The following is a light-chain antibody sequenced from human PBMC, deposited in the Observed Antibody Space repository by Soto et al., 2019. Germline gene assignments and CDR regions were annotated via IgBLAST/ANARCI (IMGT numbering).Light chain of an antibody. CDR3: HQYNDWPRT. CDR2: GSS. Sequence: EIVMKQSPATLSVSPGESVTLSCRASQLFSSNLAWYQRRPGQAPRLLIYGSSTRATGVPPRFSGSASGREFTLTISSLQSEDFVVYYCHQYNDWPRTFGHGTLLEIK. J-gene: IGKJ5*01. CDR1: QLFSSN. V-gene: IGKV3-15*01.